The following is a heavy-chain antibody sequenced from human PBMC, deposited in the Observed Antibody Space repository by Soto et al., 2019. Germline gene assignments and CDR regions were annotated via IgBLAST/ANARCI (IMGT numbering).Heavy chain of an antibody. D-gene: IGHD3-10*01. CDR2: LSSTGDT. CDR1: GDSICSRAYY. V-gene: IGHV4-39*01. CDR3: ARLSTSYGADFDC. J-gene: IGHJ4*02. Sequence: SWTLSLTCTVSGDSICSRAYYLGWIRQPPGKGLEYIGSLSSTGDTYYNPSRKSRIAISIDTSNSQVSLKVNSVNAADTAVYHCARLSTSYGADFDCWGQGPLDTGSP.